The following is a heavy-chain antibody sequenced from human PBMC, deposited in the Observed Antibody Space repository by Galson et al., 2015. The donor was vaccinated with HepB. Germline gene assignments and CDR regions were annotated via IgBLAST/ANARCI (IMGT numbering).Heavy chain of an antibody. CDR1: GFTFSSYA. Sequence: SLRLSCAASGFTFSSYAMSWVRQAPGKGLEWVSAISGSGGSTYYADSVKGRFTISRDNSKNTLYLQMNSLRAEDTAVYYCAKDQVPAAIWGTYYYYGMDVWGQGTLVTVSS. V-gene: IGHV3-23*01. D-gene: IGHD2-2*02. CDR3: AKDQVPAAIWGTYYYYGMDV. J-gene: IGHJ6*02. CDR2: ISGSGGST.